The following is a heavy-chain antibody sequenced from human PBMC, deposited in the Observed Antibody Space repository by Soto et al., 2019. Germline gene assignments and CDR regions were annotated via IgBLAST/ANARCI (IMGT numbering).Heavy chain of an antibody. Sequence: QVQLVQSGAEVKKPGSSVKVSCKASGGSFSTYGISWVRQAPGQGLEWMGRMIPIFRSAHYTQKLQGRVTITADRSTSIVYMELSSLRAEDTAVYYCARDGISNSFDYWGQGTLVTVSS. D-gene: IGHD3-3*02. J-gene: IGHJ4*02. V-gene: IGHV1-69*06. CDR1: GGSFSTYG. CDR3: ARDGISNSFDY. CDR2: MIPIFRSA.